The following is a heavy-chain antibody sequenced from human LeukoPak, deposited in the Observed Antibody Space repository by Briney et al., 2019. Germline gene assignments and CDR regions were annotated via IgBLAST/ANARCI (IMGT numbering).Heavy chain of an antibody. V-gene: IGHV4-39*01. Sequence: SETLSLTCTVSGGSISSSSYYWGWIRQPPGKGLEWIGSIYYSGSTYYNPSLKSRVTISVDTSKNQFSLKLSSVTAADTAVYYCARPSYCGGDCYTNYWGQGTLVTVSS. J-gene: IGHJ4*02. D-gene: IGHD2-21*02. CDR3: ARPSYCGGDCYTNY. CDR1: GGSISSSSYY. CDR2: IYYSGST.